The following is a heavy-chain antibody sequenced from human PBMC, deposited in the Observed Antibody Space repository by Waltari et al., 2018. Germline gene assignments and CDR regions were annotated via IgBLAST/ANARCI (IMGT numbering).Heavy chain of an antibody. CDR2: RWYDGSNK. Sequence: QVQLVESGGGVVQPGRSLRLSCAASGFTFRSYGMHWVSWAPGNGLEWVAVRWYDGSNKYYADSVKGRFTISRDNSKNTLYLQMNSLRAEDTAVYYCARDGDTYYYDSSGRIDYWGQGTLVTVSS. CDR1: GFTFRSYG. J-gene: IGHJ4*02. D-gene: IGHD3-22*01. V-gene: IGHV3-33*01. CDR3: ARDGDTYYYDSSGRIDY.